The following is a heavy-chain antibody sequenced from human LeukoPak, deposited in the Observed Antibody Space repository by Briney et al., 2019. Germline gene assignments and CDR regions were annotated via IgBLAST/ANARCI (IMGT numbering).Heavy chain of an antibody. V-gene: IGHV4-4*07. CDR1: GGSISSYY. CDR2: IYTSGST. Sequence: SETLSLTCTVSGGSISSYYWSWVRQPPGKGLEWIGRIYTSGSTDSNPSLKSRVTMSVDTSKNQFSLKLTSVTAADTAVYYCARGPPPDFDYWGQGTLVTVSS. J-gene: IGHJ4*02. CDR3: ARGPPPDFDY.